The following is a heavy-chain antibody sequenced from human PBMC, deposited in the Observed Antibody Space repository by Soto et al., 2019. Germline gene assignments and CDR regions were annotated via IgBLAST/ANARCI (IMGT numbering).Heavy chain of an antibody. CDR2: ISYDGSNK. CDR1: GFTFSSYA. D-gene: IGHD5-18*01. CDR3: ARAQGAMVAPCDY. V-gene: IGHV3-30-3*01. J-gene: IGHJ4*02. Sequence: QVQLVESGGGVVQPGRSLRLSCAASGFTFSSYAMHWVRQAPGKGLEWVAVISYDGSNKYYADSVKGRFTISRDNSKNPLYLQMNSLRAEDTAVYYCARAQGAMVAPCDYWGQGTLVTVSS.